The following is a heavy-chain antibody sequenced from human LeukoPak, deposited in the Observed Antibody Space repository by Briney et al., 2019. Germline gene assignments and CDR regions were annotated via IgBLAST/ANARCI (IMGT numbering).Heavy chain of an antibody. J-gene: IGHJ5*02. V-gene: IGHV4-34*01. Sequence: KASETLSLTCAVYGGPFSGYYWSWIRQPPGKGLEWIGEINHSGSTNYNPSLKSRVTISVDTSKNQFSLKLSSVTAADTAVYYCARGRGRYYDILTARNWFDPWGQGTLVTVSS. CDR1: GGPFSGYY. D-gene: IGHD3-9*01. CDR3: ARGRGRYYDILTARNWFDP. CDR2: INHSGST.